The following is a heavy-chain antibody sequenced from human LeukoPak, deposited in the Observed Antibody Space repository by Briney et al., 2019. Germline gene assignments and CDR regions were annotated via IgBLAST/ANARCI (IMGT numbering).Heavy chain of an antibody. CDR1: GFTFNSYA. Sequence: GGSLRLSCAASGFTFNSYAMSWVRQAPGKGLEWVSSIDGDGDDTSYADSVKGRFTISRDNSKNTLYLQMNSLRAEDTAVYYCARRGHYSLASWGQGALVTVPS. CDR2: IDGDGDDT. D-gene: IGHD2-15*01. V-gene: IGHV3-23*01. CDR3: ARRGHYSLAS. J-gene: IGHJ4*02.